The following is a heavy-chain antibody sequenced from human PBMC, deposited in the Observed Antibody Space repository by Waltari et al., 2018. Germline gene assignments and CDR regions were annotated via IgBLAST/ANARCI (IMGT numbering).Heavy chain of an antibody. V-gene: IGHV4-34*01. CDR3: ARGRYCSSTSCRRYYYYYMDV. Sequence: QVQLQQWGAGLLKPSETLSLTCAVYGGSFSGYYWSWIRQPPGKGLEWVGEINHSGSTNNNPSLKSGVTLSVDTSKNQFSLKLSSVTAADTAVYYCARGRYCSSTSCRRYYYYYMDVWGKGTTVTVSS. CDR1: GGSFSGYY. D-gene: IGHD2-2*01. J-gene: IGHJ6*03. CDR2: INHSGST.